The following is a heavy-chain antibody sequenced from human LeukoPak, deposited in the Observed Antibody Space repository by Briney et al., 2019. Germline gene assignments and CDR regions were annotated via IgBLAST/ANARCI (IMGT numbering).Heavy chain of an antibody. D-gene: IGHD3-3*01. Sequence: ASVKVSCMASGYTFTGYYMHWVRQAPGQGLEWMGWINPNSGGTNYAQKFQGRVTMTRDTSVSTAYMELSSLRSDDTAMYYCATAFGVVDFDYWGQGTLVTVSS. CDR2: INPNSGGT. J-gene: IGHJ4*02. V-gene: IGHV1-2*02. CDR1: GYTFTGYY. CDR3: ATAFGVVDFDY.